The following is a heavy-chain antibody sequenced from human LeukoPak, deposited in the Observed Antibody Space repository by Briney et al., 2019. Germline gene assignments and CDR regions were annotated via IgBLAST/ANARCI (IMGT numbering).Heavy chain of an antibody. Sequence: PGGTLRLSCAASGFTFSSYAMSWVRQAPGKGLEWVSAISGSGGSTYYADSVKGRLTISRDNSKNTLCLQMNSLSAEDTAVYDCAKDLPRDRAYGDYFDYWGQGTLVTVSS. CDR3: AKDLPRDRAYGDYFDY. V-gene: IGHV3-23*01. D-gene: IGHD4-17*01. J-gene: IGHJ4*02. CDR2: ISGSGGST. CDR1: GFTFSSYA.